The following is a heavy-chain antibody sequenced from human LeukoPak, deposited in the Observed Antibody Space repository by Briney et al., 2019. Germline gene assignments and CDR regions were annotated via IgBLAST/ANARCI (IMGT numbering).Heavy chain of an antibody. CDR2: ISYDGSNK. CDR3: AKDYGSGSYDDPFDY. CDR1: GFTFSSYG. D-gene: IGHD3-10*01. J-gene: IGHJ4*02. V-gene: IGHV3-30*18. Sequence: GGSLRLSCAASGFTFSSYGMHWVRQAPGKGLEWVAVISYDGSNKYYADSVKGRFTISRDNSKNTLYLQMNSLRAEGTAVYYCAKDYGSGSYDDPFDYWGQGTLVTVSS.